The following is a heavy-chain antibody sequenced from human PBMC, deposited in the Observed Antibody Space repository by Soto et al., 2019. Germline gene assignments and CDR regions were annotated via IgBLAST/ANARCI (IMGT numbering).Heavy chain of an antibody. CDR3: ASLGMYGSGSYYFDY. CDR1: GFTFSSYS. CDR2: ISSSSSTI. Sequence: QLGGSLRLSCAASGFTFSSYSMNWVRQAPGKGLEWVSYISSSSSTIYYADSVKGRFTISRDNAKNSLYLQMNSLRAEDTAVYYCASLGMYGSGSYYFDYWGQGTLVTVSS. J-gene: IGHJ4*02. D-gene: IGHD3-10*01. V-gene: IGHV3-48*04.